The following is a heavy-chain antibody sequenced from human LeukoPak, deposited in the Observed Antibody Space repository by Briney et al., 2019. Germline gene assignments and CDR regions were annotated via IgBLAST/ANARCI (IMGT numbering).Heavy chain of an antibody. D-gene: IGHD3-10*01. Sequence: PGGSLRLSCAASGFTFSSYAMSWVRQAPGKGLEWVSAISGSGGSTYYADSVKGRFTISRDNAKNSLYLQMNSLRAEDTAVYYCARVASYYYGSGSSDAFDIWGQGTMVTVSS. CDR3: ARVASYYYGSGSSDAFDI. CDR2: ISGSGGST. V-gene: IGHV3-23*01. J-gene: IGHJ3*02. CDR1: GFTFSSYA.